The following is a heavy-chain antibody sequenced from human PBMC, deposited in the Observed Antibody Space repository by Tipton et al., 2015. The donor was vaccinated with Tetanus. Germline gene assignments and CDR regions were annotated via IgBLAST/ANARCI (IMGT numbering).Heavy chain of an antibody. J-gene: IGHJ6*02. CDR3: ARLSVASTGTYGLTFYYGMDV. CDR2: VDYSGST. V-gene: IGHV4-39*02. Sequence: TLSLTCTVSSASISSSDFSWGWIRQPPGRGLEWIGSVDYSGSTHYNPSLKSRVAISGDTSKNHFSLKLRSVTAADTAVYYCARLSVASTGTYGLTFYYGMDVWGPGTTATVSS. D-gene: IGHD1-1*01. CDR1: SASISSSDFS.